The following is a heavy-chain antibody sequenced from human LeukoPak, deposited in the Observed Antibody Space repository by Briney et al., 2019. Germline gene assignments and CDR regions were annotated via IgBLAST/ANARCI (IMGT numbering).Heavy chain of an antibody. CDR1: GFTFSSYG. Sequence: GGSLRLSCAASGFTFSSYGMHWVRQAPGKGLEWVAVIWYDGSNKYYADSVKGRFTISRDNSKNTLYLQMNSLRAEDTAVYYCARDPLADDHSNPPFDYWGQGTLVTVSS. D-gene: IGHD1-14*01. V-gene: IGHV3-33*01. J-gene: IGHJ4*02. CDR3: ARDPLADDHSNPPFDY. CDR2: IWYDGSNK.